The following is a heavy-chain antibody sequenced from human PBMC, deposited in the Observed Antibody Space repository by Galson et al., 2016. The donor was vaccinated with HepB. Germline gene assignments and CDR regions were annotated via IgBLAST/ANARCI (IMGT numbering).Heavy chain of an antibody. J-gene: IGHJ4*02. CDR3: ARGGYNYSPPYYFDY. Sequence: SVKVSCKASGYTFSGYGISWVRQASGQGLEWMGWISPYNGNTNHAQQFQGRLTMTTDTSTSTVNMELRSLRSDDTAVYYCARGGYNYSPPYYFDYWGQGTLVTVSS. V-gene: IGHV1-18*01. D-gene: IGHD5-18*01. CDR1: GYTFSGYG. CDR2: ISPYNGNT.